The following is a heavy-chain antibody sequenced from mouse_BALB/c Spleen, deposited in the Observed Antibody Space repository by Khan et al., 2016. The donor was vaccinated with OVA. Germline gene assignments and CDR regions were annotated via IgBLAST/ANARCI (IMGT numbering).Heavy chain of an antibody. V-gene: IGHV5-17*02. CDR2: INSGSTTI. D-gene: IGHD4-1*01. Sequence: EVQLQESGGGLVQPGGSRKLSCAASGFTFSSFGMHWVRQAPEKGLEWVAYINSGSTTIYYADPVKGRFTISRDNPKNTLFLQLTSLRSEDTATYYCSGGNWAYWGQGTTLTVSS. CDR3: SGGNWAY. J-gene: IGHJ2*01. CDR1: GFTFSSFG.